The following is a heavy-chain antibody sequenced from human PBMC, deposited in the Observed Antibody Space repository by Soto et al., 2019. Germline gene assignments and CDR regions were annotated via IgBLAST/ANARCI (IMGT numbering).Heavy chain of an antibody. Sequence: ESGGGLVKPGGSLRLSCAASGFTFSDYYMSWIRQAPGKGLEWVSYISSSGSTIYYADSVKGRFTISRDNAKNSLYLQMNRRRAEDTAVYYCARDEYGSYGLADAFDIWGQGTMVTVSS. CDR2: ISSSGSTI. J-gene: IGHJ3*02. CDR1: GFTFSDYY. CDR3: ARDEYGSYGLADAFDI. D-gene: IGHD1-26*01. V-gene: IGHV3-11*01.